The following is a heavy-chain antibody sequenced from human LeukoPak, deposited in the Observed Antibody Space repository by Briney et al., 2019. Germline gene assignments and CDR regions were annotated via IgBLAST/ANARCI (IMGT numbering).Heavy chain of an antibody. D-gene: IGHD2-2*01. J-gene: IGHJ5*02. V-gene: IGHV1-46*01. CDR2: INPSGGST. CDR1: GYTFTSYY. Sequence: AASVKVSCKASGYTFTSYYMHWVRQAPGQGLEWMGIINPSGGSTSYAQKFQGRVTMTRDMSTSTVYMELSSLRSEDTAVYYCARSYCSSTSCYEVGNWFDPWGQGTLVTVSS. CDR3: ARSYCSSTSCYEVGNWFDP.